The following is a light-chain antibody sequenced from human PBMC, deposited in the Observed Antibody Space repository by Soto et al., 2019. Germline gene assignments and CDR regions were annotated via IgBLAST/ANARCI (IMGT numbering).Light chain of an antibody. CDR3: QQYNSWPT. Sequence: EIVMTQSPATLSVSPGERATLSCRASQSIANTLAWYQQKPGQAPRLLIYGASIRATGIPARFSGSGSGTEFTLTISSLQSEEFAVYYCQQYNSWPTFGPGTKVDVK. V-gene: IGKV3-15*01. CDR1: QSIANT. J-gene: IGKJ3*01. CDR2: GAS.